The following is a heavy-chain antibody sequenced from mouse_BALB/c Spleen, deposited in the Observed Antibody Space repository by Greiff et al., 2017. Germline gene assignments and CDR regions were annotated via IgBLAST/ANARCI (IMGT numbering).Heavy chain of an antibody. CDR2: ISNGGGST. V-gene: IGHV5-12-2*01. CDR1: GFTFSSYT. Sequence: KLVESGGGLVQPGGSLKLSCAASGFTFSSYTMSWVRQTPEKRLEWVAYISNGGGSTYYPDTVKGRFTISRDNAKNTLYLQMSSLKSEDTAMYYCARGLGQFDYWGQGTTLTVSS. CDR3: ARGLGQFDY. J-gene: IGHJ2*01. D-gene: IGHD4-1*01.